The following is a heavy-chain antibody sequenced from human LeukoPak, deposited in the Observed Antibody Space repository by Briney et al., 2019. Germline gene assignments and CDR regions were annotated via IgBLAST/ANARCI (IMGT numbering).Heavy chain of an antibody. Sequence: GGSLRLSCAASGFTFSSYWMNWARQAPGKGLEWVSAISGSGGSTYYADSVKGRFSISRDNSKNTLYLQMNSLRAEDTAVYYCAKAELVGAAGAVGYWGQGTLVTVSS. CDR3: AKAELVGAAGAVGY. J-gene: IGHJ4*02. V-gene: IGHV3-23*01. D-gene: IGHD2-15*01. CDR2: ISGSGGST. CDR1: GFTFSSYW.